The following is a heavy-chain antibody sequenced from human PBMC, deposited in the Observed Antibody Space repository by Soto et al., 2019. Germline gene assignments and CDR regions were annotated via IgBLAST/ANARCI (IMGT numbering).Heavy chain of an antibody. J-gene: IGHJ5*02. CDR3: TKGGYLEWFLSGGGEES. D-gene: IGHD3-3*01. V-gene: IGHV3-23*01. CDR1: GFTCRNYA. Sequence: GVSLRLSCAASGFTCRNYAMSWIRQTHEKGLEWVSAINGGGISTYYADSVKGRFTISRDQSKNTIYLQMDSLRVEDTALYYCTKGGYLEWFLSGGGEESWGRGTLVTVSS. CDR2: INGGGIST.